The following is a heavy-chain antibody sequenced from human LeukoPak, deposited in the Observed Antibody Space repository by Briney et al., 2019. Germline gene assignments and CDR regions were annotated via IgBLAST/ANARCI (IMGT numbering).Heavy chain of an antibody. CDR1: GFTFSSYW. D-gene: IGHD2-21*01. J-gene: IGHJ4*02. V-gene: IGHV3-74*03. Sequence: GGSLRLSCAASGFTFSSYWMHWVRQAPGKGLVWVSRINSDGSSTKYADSVKGRFTISRDNAKNTLYVQMNNLRAEDTAVYYCARVHPKAPGDYSWGRGTLVTVSS. CDR2: INSDGSST. CDR3: ARVHPKAPGDYS.